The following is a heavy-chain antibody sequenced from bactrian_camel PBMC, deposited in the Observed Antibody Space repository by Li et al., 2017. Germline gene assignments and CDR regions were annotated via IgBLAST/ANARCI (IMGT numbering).Heavy chain of an antibody. CDR1: GFTLSSYG. CDR3: AASGGQLGRWCYEFPVNWVSWLYN. CDR2: IDSDGRT. Sequence: VQLVESGGGLVQPGGSLRLSCAASGFTLSSYGMSWFRQVPGNEREPLASIDSDGRTSVADSVKGRFTISQDGAKNTLYLHMNNLKPEDTAMYHCAASGGQLGRWCYEFPVNWVSWLYNWGQGTQVTV. D-gene: IGHD3*01. J-gene: IGHJ4*01. V-gene: IGHV3S42*01.